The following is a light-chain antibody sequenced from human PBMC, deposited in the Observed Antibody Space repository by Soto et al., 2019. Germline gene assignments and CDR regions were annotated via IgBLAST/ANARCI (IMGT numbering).Light chain of an antibody. J-gene: IGKJ1*01. Sequence: EFVLTQSPATLSLSPGERATLSCRASQSVSSYLAWYQQKPGQAPRPLIYDASNRATGIPARFSGSGSGTDFSLTISSLEPEDFAVYYCQQRSNWPPETFGQGTKVEIK. V-gene: IGKV3-11*01. CDR1: QSVSSY. CDR3: QQRSNWPPET. CDR2: DAS.